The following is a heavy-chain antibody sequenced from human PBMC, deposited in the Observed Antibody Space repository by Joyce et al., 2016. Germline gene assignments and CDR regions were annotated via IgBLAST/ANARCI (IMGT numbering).Heavy chain of an antibody. CDR3: ARSQWLAPLMY. Sequence: QVQLQQWGAGLLKPSETLSLTCAVSGGPFRGFFWTWFRQPPGKGLEWIGDINNSGVTIYNPSLKTRVTFSVDTSKNQFSLKLTSLSAADTAVYYCARSQWLAPLMYWGQGTPVTVSS. D-gene: IGHD6-19*01. J-gene: IGHJ4*02. CDR1: GGPFRGFF. V-gene: IGHV4-34*01. CDR2: INNSGVT.